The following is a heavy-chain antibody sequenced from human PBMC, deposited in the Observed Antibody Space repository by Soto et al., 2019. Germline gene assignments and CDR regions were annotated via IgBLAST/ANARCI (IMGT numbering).Heavy chain of an antibody. D-gene: IGHD6-19*01. V-gene: IGHV3-49*04. CDR1: GFTFGDYA. J-gene: IGHJ6*02. CDR2: IRSKFYGGTT. Sequence: EVQLVESGGGLVPPGRSLRVSCQGSGFTFGDYALSWVRQAPGKGLERVGFIRSKFYGGTTEYAASVKGRFSISRDDSSSTVHLQMTSLKTEDTAVYFCAGATSVPNYYYYGMDVWGQGTTVTVSS. CDR3: AGATSVPNYYYYGMDV.